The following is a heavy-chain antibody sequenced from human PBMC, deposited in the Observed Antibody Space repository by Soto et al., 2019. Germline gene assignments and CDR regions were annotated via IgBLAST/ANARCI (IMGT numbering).Heavy chain of an antibody. D-gene: IGHD6-13*01. Sequence: KTSETLSLTCTVSGGSISSGGYYWSWIRQHPGKGLEWIGYIYYSGSTYYNPSLKSRVTISVDTSKNQFSPKLSSVTAADTAVYYCARASWGYSSSWYLRNDYYYYYGMDVWGQGTTVTVSS. CDR1: GGSISSGGYY. J-gene: IGHJ6*02. CDR3: ARASWGYSSSWYLRNDYYYYYGMDV. CDR2: IYYSGST. V-gene: IGHV4-31*03.